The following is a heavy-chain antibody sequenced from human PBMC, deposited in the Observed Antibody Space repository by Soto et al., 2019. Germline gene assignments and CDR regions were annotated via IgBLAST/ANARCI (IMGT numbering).Heavy chain of an antibody. CDR1: GGSLSGATYS. Sequence: SETLSLTRGVSGGSLSGATYSWNWIRQTPGKGLEWIGYIFPSGTTYYNPSLRSRVTISIDVSKNQFSLSLRSLTAADTAVYYCARSREFDYWSQGTLVTVSS. J-gene: IGHJ4*02. V-gene: IGHV4-30-2*01. CDR3: ARSREFDY. CDR2: IFPSGTT.